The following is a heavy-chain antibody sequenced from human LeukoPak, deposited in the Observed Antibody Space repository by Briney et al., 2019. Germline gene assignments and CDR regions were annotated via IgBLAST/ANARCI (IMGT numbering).Heavy chain of an antibody. CDR3: ATGFFTRTCFDY. Sequence: ASVKVSCKVSGYTLTELSMHWVRQAPGKGLEWMGGFDPEDGETIYARKFQGRVTMTEDTSTDTAYMELSSLRSEDTAVYYCATGFFTRTCFDYWGQGTLVTVSS. V-gene: IGHV1-24*01. D-gene: IGHD3-16*01. CDR2: FDPEDGET. J-gene: IGHJ4*02. CDR1: GYTLTELS.